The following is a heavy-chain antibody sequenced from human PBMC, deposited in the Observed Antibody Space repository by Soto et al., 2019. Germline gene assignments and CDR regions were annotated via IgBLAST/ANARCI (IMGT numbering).Heavy chain of an antibody. CDR3: AKPQNDILGY. CDR1: GFTFSSYA. D-gene: IGHD3-9*01. CDR2: ISGSGDFT. V-gene: IGHV3-23*01. Sequence: EVQLLESGGGLLQPGGSLRLSCAASGFTFSSYAMSWVRQAPGKGLEWVSVISGSGDFTFYADSVKGRFTISRDNSKNTRYLQLNTLRAEDTAVYYCAKPQNDILGYWGQGTLVTVST. J-gene: IGHJ4*02.